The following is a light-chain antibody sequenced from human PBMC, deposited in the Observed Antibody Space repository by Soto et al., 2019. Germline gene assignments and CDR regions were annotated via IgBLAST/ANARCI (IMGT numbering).Light chain of an antibody. J-gene: IGKJ1*01. CDR2: GAS. V-gene: IGKV3-15*01. Sequence: EIVMTKSPATLSVSQGERATLSCRASQSVNSNLACYQQKPGQAPRLLIYGASTRATGIPARFSGSGSGTEFTLTMCSLQSEDCAVYCCQVYGYSLRPFAEGTKVDI. CDR1: QSVNSN. CDR3: QVYGYSLRP.